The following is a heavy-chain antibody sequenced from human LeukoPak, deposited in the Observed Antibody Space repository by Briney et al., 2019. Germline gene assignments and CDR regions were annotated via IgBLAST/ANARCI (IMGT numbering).Heavy chain of an antibody. D-gene: IGHD4-17*01. V-gene: IGHV1-2*02. Sequence: ASVKVSCKASGYTFTSYYMHWVRQAPGQGLEWMGWINPNSGGTNYAQKFQGRVTMTRDTSISTAYMELSRLRSDDTAVYYCARDSSTVTTPLFDYWGQGTLVTVSS. CDR3: ARDSSTVTTPLFDY. J-gene: IGHJ4*02. CDR2: INPNSGGT. CDR1: GYTFTSYY.